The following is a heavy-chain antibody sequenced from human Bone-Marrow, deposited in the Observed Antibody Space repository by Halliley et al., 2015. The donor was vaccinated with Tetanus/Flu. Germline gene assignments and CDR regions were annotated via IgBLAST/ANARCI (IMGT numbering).Heavy chain of an antibody. Sequence: KGLEWVAKRKQEESDTYYADSWGGRFPISRDNAKDSVFLQLNSLSVEGTAVYYCAILSSDYWSRGSLVTVSS. V-gene: IGHV3-7*03. D-gene: IGHD3-10*01. CDR2: RKQEESDT. J-gene: IGHJ4*02. CDR3: AILSSDY.